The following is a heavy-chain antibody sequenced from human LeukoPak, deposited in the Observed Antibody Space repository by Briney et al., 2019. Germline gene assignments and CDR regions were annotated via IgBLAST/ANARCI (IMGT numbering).Heavy chain of an antibody. Sequence: GGSLRLSCAASGFTFSSYWMSWVRQAPGKGLEWVANIKQDGSEKYYVDSVKGRFTISRDNAKNSLYLQMNSLGAEDTAVYYCARDHSSGWSPLDYWGQGTLVTVSS. CDR2: IKQDGSEK. CDR1: GFTFSSYW. J-gene: IGHJ4*02. V-gene: IGHV3-7*01. CDR3: ARDHSSGWSPLDY. D-gene: IGHD6-19*01.